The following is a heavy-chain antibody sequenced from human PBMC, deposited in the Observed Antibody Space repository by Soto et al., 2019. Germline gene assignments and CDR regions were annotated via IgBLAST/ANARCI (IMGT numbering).Heavy chain of an antibody. CDR2: LWYDGSNK. D-gene: IGHD6-13*01. J-gene: IGHJ4*02. Sequence: QVQLVESGGGVVQPGRSLRLSCAVSGLTFSSYGMNWVRQAPGKGLEWVAVLWYDGSNKFYADSVKGRITISRANSKNKLYLQMKSLKVDDAAVYYCAREERRLSSTFLHWGQGTLVTVSS. CDR1: GLTFSSYG. V-gene: IGHV3-33*01. CDR3: AREERRLSSTFLH.